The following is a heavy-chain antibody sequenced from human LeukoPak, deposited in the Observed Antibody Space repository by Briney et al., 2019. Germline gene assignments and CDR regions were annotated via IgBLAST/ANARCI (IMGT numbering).Heavy chain of an antibody. CDR1: GYSFSSFW. V-gene: IGHV5-51*01. D-gene: IGHD3-3*01. J-gene: IGHJ5*02. CDR3: ARHGYYDFWSGQNWFDP. Sequence: GQSLHISCKASGYSFSSFWIAWVRQMPGKGLEWMGIIYPGDSVTRYSPSFQGQVAITADKSITTAYLQWSSLKASDTAIYYCARHGYYDFWSGQNWFDPWGQGT. CDR2: IYPGDSVT.